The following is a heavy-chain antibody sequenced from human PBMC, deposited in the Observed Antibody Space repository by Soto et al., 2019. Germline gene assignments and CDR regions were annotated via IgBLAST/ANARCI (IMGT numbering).Heavy chain of an antibody. D-gene: IGHD2-15*01. J-gene: IGHJ4*02. Sequence: SVKVSCKASGYTFTEYYIHWVRQAPGQGLEWMGGIIPIFGTANYAQKFQGRVTITADESTSTAYMELSSLRSEDTAVYYCARDSGAGSVNRGQGTLVTVSS. V-gene: IGHV1-69*13. CDR1: GYTFTEYY. CDR2: IIPIFGTA. CDR3: ARDSGAGSVN.